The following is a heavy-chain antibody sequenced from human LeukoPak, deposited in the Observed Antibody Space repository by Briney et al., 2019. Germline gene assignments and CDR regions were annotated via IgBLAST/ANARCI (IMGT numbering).Heavy chain of an antibody. D-gene: IGHD6-13*01. CDR1: GFTFSSYA. CDR3: ASAQQLVQETPRPYYFDY. CDR2: ISYDGSNK. J-gene: IGHJ4*02. Sequence: GGSLRLSCAAFGFTFSSYAMHWVRQAPGKGLEWVAVISYDGSNKYYADSVKGRFTISRDNSKNTLYLQMNGLRAEDTAVYYCASAQQLVQETPRPYYFDYWGQGTLVTASS. V-gene: IGHV3-30-3*01.